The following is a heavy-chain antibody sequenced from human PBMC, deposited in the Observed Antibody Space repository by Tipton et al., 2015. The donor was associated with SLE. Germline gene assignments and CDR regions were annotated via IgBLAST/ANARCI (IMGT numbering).Heavy chain of an antibody. CDR2: VYASGST. D-gene: IGHD3-16*01. J-gene: IGHJ4*02. Sequence: TLSLTCTVSGDSISNYCWTWLRQPAGKGLEWIGRVYASGSTNYNPSLRSRVTVSVDTSKNQFSLKLNSVTAADTAMYYCARRPVWGNYPYEDYWGQGTLVTVSS. CDR3: ARRPVWGNYPYEDY. CDR1: GDSISNYC. V-gene: IGHV4-4*07.